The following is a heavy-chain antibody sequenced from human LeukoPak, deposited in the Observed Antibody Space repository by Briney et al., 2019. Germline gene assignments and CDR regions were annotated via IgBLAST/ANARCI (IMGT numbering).Heavy chain of an antibody. CDR1: GGSISSSSYY. CDR3: ARNLEFDP. J-gene: IGHJ5*02. CDR2: IYYSGST. V-gene: IGHV4-39*07. Sequence: SETLSLTCTVSGGSISSSSYYWGWIRQPPGKGLEWIGSIYYSGSTYYNPSLKSRVTISVDTSKNQFSLKLSSVTAADTAVYYCARNLEFDPWGQGTLVTVSS.